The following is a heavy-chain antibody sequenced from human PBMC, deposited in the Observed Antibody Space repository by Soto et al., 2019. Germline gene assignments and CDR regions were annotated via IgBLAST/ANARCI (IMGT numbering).Heavy chain of an antibody. Sequence: GGSLRLSCAASGFTFSSYAMSWVRQAPGKGLEWVSAISGSGGSTYYADSVKGRFTISRDNSKNTLYLQMNSLRAEDTAVYYCATGGLYYYYYMDVWGKGTTVTVSS. D-gene: IGHD3-10*01. CDR2: ISGSGGST. CDR3: ATGGLYYYYYMDV. V-gene: IGHV3-23*01. J-gene: IGHJ6*03. CDR1: GFTFSSYA.